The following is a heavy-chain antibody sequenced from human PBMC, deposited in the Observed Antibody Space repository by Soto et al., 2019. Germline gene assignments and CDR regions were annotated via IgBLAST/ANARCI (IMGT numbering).Heavy chain of an antibody. CDR3: ARHGVDAEYFQH. J-gene: IGHJ1*01. V-gene: IGHV4-39*01. Sequence: QLQLQESGPGLVKPSETLSLTCTVSGGSISSSSYYWGWIRQPPGKGLEWIGSIYYSGSTYYNPTLRSRVTISVDTSKNQFSLRLSSATAADTAVYCGARHGVDAEYFQHWGQGTLVTVSS. CDR1: GGSISSSSYY. D-gene: IGHD2-15*01. CDR2: IYYSGST.